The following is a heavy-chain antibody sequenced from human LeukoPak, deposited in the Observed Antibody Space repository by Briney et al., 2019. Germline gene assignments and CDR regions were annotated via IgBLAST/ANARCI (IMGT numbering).Heavy chain of an antibody. J-gene: IGHJ4*02. CDR2: IYYSGST. V-gene: IGHV4-59*01. CDR1: GGSISSYY. D-gene: IGHD2-21*02. Sequence: SETLSLTCTVSGGSISSYYWSWIRQPPGKGLEWIGYIYYSGSTNYNPSLKSRVTISVDTSKNQFSLKLSFVTAADTAVYYCARGGNVVVTEGYFDYWGQGTLVTVSS. CDR3: ARGGNVVVTEGYFDY.